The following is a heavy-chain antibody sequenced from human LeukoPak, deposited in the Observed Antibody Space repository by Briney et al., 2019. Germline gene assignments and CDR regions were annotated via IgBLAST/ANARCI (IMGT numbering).Heavy chain of an antibody. D-gene: IGHD2-2*01. CDR3: GRTPLRCSSTSCFWEVGNWFDP. J-gene: IGHJ5*02. CDR2: VNPSGCST. CDR1: GYTFTSYY. Sequence: ASVKVPYKASGYTFTSYYMHWVQQAPGQALEWIGIVNPSGCSTGHPQQFQGRVTMTRDTSTSTVYMELSSLRSEDTAVYYCGRTPLRCSSTSCFWEVGNWFDPWGQGTVVTVSS. V-gene: IGHV1-46*01.